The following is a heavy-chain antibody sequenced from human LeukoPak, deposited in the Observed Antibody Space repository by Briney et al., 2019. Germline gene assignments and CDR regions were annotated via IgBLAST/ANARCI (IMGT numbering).Heavy chain of an antibody. J-gene: IGHJ4*02. CDR2: ISYDGSNK. D-gene: IGHD3-3*01. Sequence: GGSLRLSCAASGFTFSSYAMHWVRQAPGKGLEWVAVISYDGSNKYYADSVKGRFTISRDNSKNTLYLQMNSLRAEDTAVYYCARAPYYDFWSGYKTGEYYFDYWGQGTLVTVSS. CDR1: GFTFSSYA. CDR3: ARAPYYDFWSGYKTGEYYFDY. V-gene: IGHV3-30-3*01.